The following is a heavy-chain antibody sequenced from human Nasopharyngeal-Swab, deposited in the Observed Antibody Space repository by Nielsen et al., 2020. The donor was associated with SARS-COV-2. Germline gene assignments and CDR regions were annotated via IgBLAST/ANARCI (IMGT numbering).Heavy chain of an antibody. J-gene: IGHJ4*02. CDR3: ASFAQGSPSLY. CDR2: TYYRSQWYN. Sequence: QTLSLTGAISGDSVSSTIAAWHWIRQAPSRGLEWLGRTYYRSQWYNDYAVSVRSRITISPDISKNQFSLHLNSVTPEDTAVYYCASFAQGSPSLYWGQGILVTVSS. CDR1: GDSVSSTIAA. V-gene: IGHV6-1*01.